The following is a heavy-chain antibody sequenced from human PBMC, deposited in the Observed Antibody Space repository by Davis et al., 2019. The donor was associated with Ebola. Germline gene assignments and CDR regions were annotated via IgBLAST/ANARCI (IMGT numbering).Heavy chain of an antibody. CDR3: ARECYDSSGYYYGLPGDY. Sequence: GESLKISCTTSGFTFSTYAMNWVRQTPGKGLEWVSHISDDSSSTYYADSVKGRFTISRDNSKNTLYLQMNSLRAEDTAVYYCARECYDSSGYYYGLPGDYWGQGTLVTVSS. J-gene: IGHJ4*02. V-gene: IGHV3-48*01. CDR1: GFTFSTYA. CDR2: ISDDSSST. D-gene: IGHD3-22*01.